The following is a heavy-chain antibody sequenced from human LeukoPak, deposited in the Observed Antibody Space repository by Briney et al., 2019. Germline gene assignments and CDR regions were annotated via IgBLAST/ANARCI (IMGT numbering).Heavy chain of an antibody. J-gene: IGHJ4*02. CDR2: IIPIFGTA. Sequence: SVKVSCKASGGTFSSYAISWVRQAPGQGLEWMGRIIPIFGTANYAQKFQGRVTITTDESTSTAYMELSSLRSEDTAVYYCARLLNYYDSSGYYYVPGYYFDYWGQGTLVTVSS. CDR3: ARLLNYYDSSGYYYVPGYYFDY. V-gene: IGHV1-69*05. D-gene: IGHD3-22*01. CDR1: GGTFSSYA.